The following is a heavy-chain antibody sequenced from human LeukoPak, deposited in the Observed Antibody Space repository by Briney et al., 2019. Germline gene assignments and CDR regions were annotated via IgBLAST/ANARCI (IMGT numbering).Heavy chain of an antibody. CDR1: GGSISSSSYY. CDR2: IYYSGST. CDR3: ARVLDSGEDY. Sequence: PSETLSLTCTVSGGSISSSSYYWGWIRQPPGKGLEWIGSIYYSGSTYYSPSLKSRVTISVDTSKMQFSLKLSSVTAADTAVYYCARVLDSGEDYWGQGTLVTVSS. D-gene: IGHD3-10*01. V-gene: IGHV4-39*01. J-gene: IGHJ4*02.